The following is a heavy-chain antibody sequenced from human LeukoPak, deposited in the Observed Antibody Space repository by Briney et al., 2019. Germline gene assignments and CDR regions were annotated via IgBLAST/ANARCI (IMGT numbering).Heavy chain of an antibody. V-gene: IGHV3-21*04. J-gene: IGHJ4*02. Sequence: GGSLRLSCAASGFTFSTYSMNWVRQAPGKGLECVSSISSSSYIHYADSVKGRFTISRDNAKNSLYLQMNSLRAEDTAVYYCARRGAVAGTFDYCGQGTLVTVSS. CDR2: ISSSSYI. CDR1: GFTFSTYS. CDR3: ARRGAVAGTFDY. D-gene: IGHD6-19*01.